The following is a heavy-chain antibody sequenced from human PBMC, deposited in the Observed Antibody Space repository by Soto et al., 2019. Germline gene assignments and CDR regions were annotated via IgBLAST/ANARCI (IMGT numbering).Heavy chain of an antibody. CDR2: ISYDGSNK. J-gene: IGHJ5*02. Sequence: GGSLRLSCAASGFTFSSYAMHWVRQAPGKGLEWVAVISYDGSNKYYADSVKGRFTISRDNSKNTLYLQMNSLRAEDTAVYYCARDPGWYSSSSGAGGWFDPWGQGTLVTVSS. V-gene: IGHV3-30-3*01. CDR3: ARDPGWYSSSSGAGGWFDP. CDR1: GFTFSSYA. D-gene: IGHD6-6*01.